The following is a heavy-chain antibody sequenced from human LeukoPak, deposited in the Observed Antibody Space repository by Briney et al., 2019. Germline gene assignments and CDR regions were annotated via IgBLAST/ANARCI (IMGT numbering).Heavy chain of an antibody. J-gene: IGHJ4*02. CDR1: GGSVSSGNYY. D-gene: IGHD3-10*01. V-gene: IGHV4-61*01. Sequence: SETLSLTCTVSGGSVSSGNYYWSWIRQPPGKGLEWIGYIFNSGITNYNPSLKSRVTISVDTSKNQFSLKLSSVTAADTAVYYCARRASGSGSYYWGQGTLVTVSS. CDR2: IFNSGIT. CDR3: ARRASGSGSYY.